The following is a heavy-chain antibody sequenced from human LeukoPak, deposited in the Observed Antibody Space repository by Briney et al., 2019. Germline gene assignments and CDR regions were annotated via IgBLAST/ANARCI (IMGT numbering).Heavy chain of an antibody. Sequence: GRSLRLSCAASGFTFSSYGMHWVRQAPGKGLEWVAVISYDGSNKYYADSVKGRFTNSRDNSKNTLYLQMNSLRAEDTAVYYCAKDVGRDGYLIQVWGQGTLVTVSS. CDR2: ISYDGSNK. J-gene: IGHJ4*02. CDR1: GFTFSSYG. CDR3: AKDVGRDGYLIQV. D-gene: IGHD5-24*01. V-gene: IGHV3-30*18.